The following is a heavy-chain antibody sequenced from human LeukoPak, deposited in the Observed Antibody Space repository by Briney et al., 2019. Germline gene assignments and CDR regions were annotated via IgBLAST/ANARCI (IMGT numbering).Heavy chain of an antibody. V-gene: IGHV3-53*01. D-gene: IGHD6-19*01. J-gene: IGHJ4*02. Sequence: GGSLRLSCAASGFFFSNSAMNWVRQAPGKGLEWVSVIYSGGSTYYAESVKGRFTISRDNSKNTLYLQMNSLRVEDTAVYYCARDLSSGSRFFDYWGQGTLVTVSS. CDR1: GFFFSNSA. CDR2: IYSGGST. CDR3: ARDLSSGSRFFDY.